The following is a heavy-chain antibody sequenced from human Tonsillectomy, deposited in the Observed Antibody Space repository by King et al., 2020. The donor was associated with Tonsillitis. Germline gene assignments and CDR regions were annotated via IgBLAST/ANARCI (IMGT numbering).Heavy chain of an antibody. Sequence: EVQLVESGGGLVKPGGSLRLSCAASGFTFNIYTMTWVRQAPGKGLEWVSTITSSSNYIYYADSVKGRFTISRDNARNSLYLQMNSLRAEDTAVYYCATSEGGNEFDFWGQGTLVTVYS. CDR1: GFTFNIYT. D-gene: IGHD4-23*01. J-gene: IGHJ4*02. CDR2: ITSSSNYI. V-gene: IGHV3-21*01. CDR3: ATSEGGNEFDF.